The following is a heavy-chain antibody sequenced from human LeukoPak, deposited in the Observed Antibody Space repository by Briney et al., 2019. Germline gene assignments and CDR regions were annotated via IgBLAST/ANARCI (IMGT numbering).Heavy chain of an antibody. D-gene: IGHD4/OR15-4a*01. J-gene: IGHJ4*02. CDR2: IYYSGST. V-gene: IGHV4-39*01. CDR1: GGSISSSSYY. Sequence: TSETLSLTCTVSGGSISSSSYYWGWIRQPPGKGLEWIGSIYYSGSTYYNPSLKSRVTISVDTSKNQFSLKLSSVTAADTAVYYCARHGDGALDSWGQGILVTVSS. CDR3: ARHGDGALDS.